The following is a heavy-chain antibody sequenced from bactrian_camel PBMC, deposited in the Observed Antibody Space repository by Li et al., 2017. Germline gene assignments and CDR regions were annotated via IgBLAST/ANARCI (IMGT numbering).Heavy chain of an antibody. CDR2: ISDDSRTT. J-gene: IGHJ4*01. Sequence: VQLVESGGGSVQPGESLNLSCSASEFTFRAWDMSWVRQAPGKEFEWVASISDDSRTTDYGGFLKTRFTISRDNAKNTVYLQMNSLRTEDTGTYYCAKSLASALNSTGRSPGTQVTVS. CDR1: EFTFRAWD. V-gene: IGHV3S40*01. D-gene: IGHD2*01.